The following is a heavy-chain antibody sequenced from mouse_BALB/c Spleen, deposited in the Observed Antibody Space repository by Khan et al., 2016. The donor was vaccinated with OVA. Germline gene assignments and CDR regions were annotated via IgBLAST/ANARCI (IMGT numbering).Heavy chain of an antibody. CDR1: GYIFTSYW. Sequence: VQLQEPGAELVRPGASVKLSCKTSGYIFTSYWIHWVKQRSGQGLEWFARIYPGTDNTYYNEKLKDKVTLTADKSSSTVYMQLSSLKSEDSAVYFCAREEALYYFDYWGQGTTLTVSS. V-gene: IGHV1S132*01. CDR3: AREEALYYFDY. D-gene: IGHD3-2*02. CDR2: IYPGTDNT. J-gene: IGHJ2*01.